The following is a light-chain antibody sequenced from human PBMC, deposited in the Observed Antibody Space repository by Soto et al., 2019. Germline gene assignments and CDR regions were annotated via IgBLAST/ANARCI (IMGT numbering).Light chain of an antibody. V-gene: IGKV1-5*03. J-gene: IGKJ1*01. CDR3: XXXXXXXWT. CDR2: KTS. Sequence: DIPLTQSPSTLSASVGDRVTITCRASQSISSWLAWYQQKPGKAPKFLIYKTSNLESGVPSRFSGSGSGTEFTLTISSLQPXXXXXXXXXXXXXXXWTFGQGTKVEIK. CDR1: QSISSW.